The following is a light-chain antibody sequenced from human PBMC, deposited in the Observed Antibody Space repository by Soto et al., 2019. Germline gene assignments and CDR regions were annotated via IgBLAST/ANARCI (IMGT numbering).Light chain of an antibody. CDR3: CSYAGSYIPL. Sequence: QSALTQPRSVSGSPGQSVTISCTGTSSDVGTYNYVSWYQHHPGKAPKLMIFDVSTRPSGVSDRFSGSKSANTASLTISGLQTEDEADYYCCSYAGSYIPLFGGGTKLTVL. V-gene: IGLV2-11*01. J-gene: IGLJ2*01. CDR1: SSDVGTYNY. CDR2: DVS.